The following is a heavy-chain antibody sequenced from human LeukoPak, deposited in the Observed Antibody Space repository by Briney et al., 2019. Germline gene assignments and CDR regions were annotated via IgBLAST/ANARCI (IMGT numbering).Heavy chain of an antibody. J-gene: IGHJ4*02. D-gene: IGHD4-23*01. CDR1: GCSISGYY. CDR3: ATTRPTVVTFDY. V-gene: IGHV4-59*01. CDR2: IYYSGST. Sequence: SETLSLTCTVSGCSISGYYWSWIRQPPGKGLEWIRYIYYSGSTNYNPSLKSRGTISVDTSKNQFSMTLSSVTAPDTALYYCATTRPTVVTFDYCGQGTLVTVSS.